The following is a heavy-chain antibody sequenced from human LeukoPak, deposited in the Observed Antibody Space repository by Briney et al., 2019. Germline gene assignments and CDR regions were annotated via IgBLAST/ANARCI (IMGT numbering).Heavy chain of an antibody. CDR2: IYTSGST. Sequence: PSETLSLTCTVSGGSISSGSYYWSWIRQPAGTGLEWIGRIYTSGSTNYNPSLKSRVTISVDTSKNQFSLRLSSVTAADTAVYYCARHVSMGNCFDPWGQGTLVTVSS. J-gene: IGHJ5*02. V-gene: IGHV4-61*02. CDR3: ARHVSMGNCFDP. CDR1: GGSISSGSYY. D-gene: IGHD1-26*01.